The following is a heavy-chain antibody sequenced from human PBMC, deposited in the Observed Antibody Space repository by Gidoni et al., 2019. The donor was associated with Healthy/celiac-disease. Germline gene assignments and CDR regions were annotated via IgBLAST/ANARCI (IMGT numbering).Heavy chain of an antibody. CDR1: GGSISGGGYY. Sequence: QVQLQESGPGLVKPSQTLSLTCTVSGGSISGGGYYWSWIRQHPGKGLEWIGYIYYSGSTYYNPYLKSRVTISVDTSKNQFSLKLSSVTAADTAVYYCARGLGGGSSRQFDYWGQGTLVTVSS. CDR2: IYYSGST. D-gene: IGHD6-6*01. J-gene: IGHJ4*02. V-gene: IGHV4-31*03. CDR3: ARGLGGGSSRQFDY.